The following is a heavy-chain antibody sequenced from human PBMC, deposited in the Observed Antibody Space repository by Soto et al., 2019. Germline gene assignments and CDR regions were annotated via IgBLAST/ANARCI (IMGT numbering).Heavy chain of an antibody. CDR1: GGSISSGGYY. CDR3: ARDLGAEQWFFDS. V-gene: IGHV4-31*03. CDR2: ISYSGST. D-gene: IGHD3-22*01. J-gene: IGHJ4*02. Sequence: SETLSLTCTVSGGSISSGGYYWSWIRQHPGKGLEWIGYISYSGSTYYNPSLKSRVTMSVDTSKNQFSLKLTSVTAADTAVYYCARDLGAEQWFFDSWGQGSLVTVSS.